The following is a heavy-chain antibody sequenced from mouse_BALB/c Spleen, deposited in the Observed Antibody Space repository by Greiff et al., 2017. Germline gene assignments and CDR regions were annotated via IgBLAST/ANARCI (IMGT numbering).Heavy chain of an antibody. D-gene: IGHD2-2*01. CDR3: ARIYYGYDGDHYAMDY. CDR2: ISYSGST. J-gene: IGHJ4*01. CDR1: GDSITSGY. Sequence: EVKVVESGPSLVKPSQTLSLTCSVTGDSITSGYWNWIRKFPGNKLEYMGYISYSGSTYYNPSLKSRISITRDTSKNQYYLQLNSVTTEDTATYYCARIYYGYDGDHYAMDYWGQGTSVTVSS. V-gene: IGHV3-8*02.